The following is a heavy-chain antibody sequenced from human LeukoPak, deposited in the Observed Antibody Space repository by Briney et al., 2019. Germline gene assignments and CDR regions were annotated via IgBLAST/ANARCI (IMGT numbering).Heavy chain of an antibody. J-gene: IGHJ6*03. Sequence: PSETLSLTCTVSGGSISSYYWSWIRQPAGRGLEWIGRIFASGSTNYNPSLKSRVTMSVDTSKNQFSLKLSSVTAADTAVYYCARGSMATISAVYYYIDVWGKGTTVTVSS. V-gene: IGHV4-4*07. CDR1: GGSISSYY. CDR2: IFASGST. D-gene: IGHD5-24*01. CDR3: ARGSMATISAVYYYIDV.